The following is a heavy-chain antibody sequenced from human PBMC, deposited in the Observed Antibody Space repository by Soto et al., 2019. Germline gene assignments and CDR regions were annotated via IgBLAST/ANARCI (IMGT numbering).Heavy chain of an antibody. CDR2: IIPIFGTA. V-gene: IGHV1-69*13. D-gene: IGHD6-19*01. CDR1: GGTFSSYA. J-gene: IGHJ5*02. CDR3: ARSGYSSGWYNWFDP. Sequence: GASVKVSCKASGGTFSSYAISWVRQAPGQGLEWMGGIIPIFGTANYAQKFQGRVTITADESTSTAYMELSSLRSEDTAVYYCARSGYSSGWYNWFDPWGQGTLVTVSS.